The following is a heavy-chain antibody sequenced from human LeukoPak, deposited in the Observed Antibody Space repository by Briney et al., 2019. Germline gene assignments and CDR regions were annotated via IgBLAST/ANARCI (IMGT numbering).Heavy chain of an antibody. J-gene: IGHJ6*02. CDR3: ARGRLQLWSFPLPYNHYAIDV. CDR2: SNHFGST. V-gene: IGHV4-34*01. Sequence: SETLSLTCAVSGESLSGYFWTWLRQPPGKGLEWIGESNHFGSTDYNPSLKSRVTISVDTSKKQFSLNVRSVTDADTAVYFCARGRLQLWSFPLPYNHYAIDVWGQGTTVTVSS. CDR1: GESLSGYF. D-gene: IGHD5-18*01.